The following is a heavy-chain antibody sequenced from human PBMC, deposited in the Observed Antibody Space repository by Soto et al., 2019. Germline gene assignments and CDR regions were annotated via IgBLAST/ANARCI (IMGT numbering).Heavy chain of an antibody. CDR1: GFMFSDAN. D-gene: IGHD1-1*01. CDR3: TGGNTRHCDH. CDR2: IKSRASGYST. Sequence: EVQLVESGGGLVQPGGSLKLSCAASGFMFSDANIDWVRQAPGKGLEWVGRIKSRASGYSTTYAASVKGVFTMSRDDSKSTAFLQLNSLKIEDTAVYFCTGGNTRHCDHWGQGTLVTVSS. V-gene: IGHV3-73*02. J-gene: IGHJ4*02.